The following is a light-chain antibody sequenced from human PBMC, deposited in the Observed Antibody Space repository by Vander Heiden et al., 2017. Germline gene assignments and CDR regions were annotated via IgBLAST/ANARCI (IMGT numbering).Light chain of an antibody. CDR3: QKYNSAPRT. CDR2: AAS. J-gene: IGKJ1*01. V-gene: IGKV1-27*01. Sequence: DVQMTQSPSSLSASVRASVTITCRASQGISNYSAWYQQKPGKVPKLLIYAASILQSGVPSRFSGSGSGTDFTLTISRLQPQDVATYYCQKYNSAPRTFGQGTKVEIK. CDR1: QGISNY.